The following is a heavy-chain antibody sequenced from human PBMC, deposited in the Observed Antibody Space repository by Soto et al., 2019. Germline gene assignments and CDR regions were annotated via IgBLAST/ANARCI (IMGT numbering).Heavy chain of an antibody. CDR3: AREVQVATAATFDY. D-gene: IGHD5-12*01. CDR1: GGSISSGGYY. V-gene: IGHV4-31*03. J-gene: IGHJ4*02. Sequence: SETLSLTCTVSGGSISSGGYYWSWIRQHPGKGLEWIGYIYYSGSTYYNPSLKSRVTISVDTSKNQFSLKLSSVTAADTAVYYCAREVQVATAATFDYWGQGTLVTVSS. CDR2: IYYSGST.